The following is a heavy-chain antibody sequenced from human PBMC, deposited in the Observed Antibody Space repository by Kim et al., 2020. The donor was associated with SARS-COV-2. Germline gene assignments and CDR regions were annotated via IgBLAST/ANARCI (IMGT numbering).Heavy chain of an antibody. V-gene: IGHV4-39*07. CDR1: GDSISSSRYY. CDR3: VRDGGDSYVWGSFRY. CDR2: LYYGGST. D-gene: IGHD3-16*02. J-gene: IGHJ4*02. Sequence: SETMSLTCTVSGDSISSSRYYWGWIRQPPGKGLEWIGSLYYGGSTYYNPSLKSRVTISVDTSKNQFSLKLSSVTAADTAVYYCVRDGGDSYVWGSFRYWGQGTLVTVSS.